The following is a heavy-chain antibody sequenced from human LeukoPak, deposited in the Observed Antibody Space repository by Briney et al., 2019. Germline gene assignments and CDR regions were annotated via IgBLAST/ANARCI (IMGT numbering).Heavy chain of an antibody. V-gene: IGHV4-30-4*08. J-gene: IGHJ3*02. Sequence: SQTLSLTCTVSGGSISSGDYYWSWLRQPPGKGLEWIGYIYYSGSTYYNPSLKSRVTMSVDTSKKQFSLKLSSVTAADTAVYYCARGEDVGSGDIWGQGTMVTVSS. CDR1: GGSISSGDYY. CDR3: ARGEDVGSGDI. CDR2: IYYSGST. D-gene: IGHD3-10*01.